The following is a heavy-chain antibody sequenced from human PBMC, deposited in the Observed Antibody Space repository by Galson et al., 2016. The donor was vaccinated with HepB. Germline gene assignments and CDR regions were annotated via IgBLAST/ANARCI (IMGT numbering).Heavy chain of an antibody. CDR3: AREGGYYDSSGHYYSTPFDY. V-gene: IGHV4-31*03. CDR1: GDPISSGGYY. J-gene: IGHJ4*02. CDR2: IYHSGTT. D-gene: IGHD3-22*01. Sequence: TLSLTCTVSGDPISSGGYYWSWMRQHPGKGLEWIGYIYHSGTTYYNPSLKSRVTISVDTSKNQFSLNLSSVTAADTALYYCAREGGYYDSSGHYYSTPFDYWGQGALVTVSS.